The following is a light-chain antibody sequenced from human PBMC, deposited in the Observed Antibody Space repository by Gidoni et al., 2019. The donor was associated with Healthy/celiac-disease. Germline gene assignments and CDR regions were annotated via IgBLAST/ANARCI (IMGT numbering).Light chain of an antibody. V-gene: IGKV4-1*01. CDR1: QSVLYSSNNKNY. J-gene: IGKJ1*01. Sequence: VSLGERATINCKSSQSVLYSSNNKNYLAWYQQKPGQPPKLLFYWASTRESGVPDRFSGSGSGTDFTLTISGLQAEDVAVYYCQQYYSSPPTFGQXTKVEIK. CDR3: QQYYSSPPT. CDR2: WAS.